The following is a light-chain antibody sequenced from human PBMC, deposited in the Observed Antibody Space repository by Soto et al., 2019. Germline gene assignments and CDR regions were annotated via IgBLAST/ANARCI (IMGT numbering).Light chain of an antibody. CDR3: QQYGNSPFT. CDR1: QSVSRSY. J-gene: IGKJ3*01. V-gene: IGKV3-20*01. Sequence: EIVLTQSPGTLSLSPGERATLSCRASQSVSRSYLAWYQQKPGQAPRLLIYGASNRATGIPDRFSGSGSGTDFTLTISRLEPEDFAVYYCQQYGNSPFTFGPGTKVDIK. CDR2: GAS.